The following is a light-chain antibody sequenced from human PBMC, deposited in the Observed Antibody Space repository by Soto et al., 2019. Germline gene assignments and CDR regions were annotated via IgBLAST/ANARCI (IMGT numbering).Light chain of an antibody. CDR2: EGT. V-gene: IGLV2-14*02. J-gene: IGLJ1*01. CDR3: TSPTPGSLYV. CDR1: STDFENYNL. Sequence: QSALTQPASVSGSPGQSITISCTRSSTDFENYNLVSWYQHCPDKAPKLIIYEGTKRPSEISDRFSGSESDTTASLIISGLQAEDEADYFCTSPTPGSLYVFGSGTKVTVL.